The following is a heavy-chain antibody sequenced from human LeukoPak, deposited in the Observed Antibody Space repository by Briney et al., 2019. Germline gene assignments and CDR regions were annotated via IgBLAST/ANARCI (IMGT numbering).Heavy chain of an antibody. V-gene: IGHV4-59*01. CDR1: GVSISSYY. CDR2: IYYSGST. Sequence: SETLSLTCTVSGVSISSYYWSWIRQPPGKGLEWIGYIYYSGSTNYNPSLKSRVTISVDTSKNQFSLKLSSVTAADTAVYYCARDIRANNWFDPWGQGTLVTVSS. CDR3: ARDIRANNWFDP. J-gene: IGHJ5*02.